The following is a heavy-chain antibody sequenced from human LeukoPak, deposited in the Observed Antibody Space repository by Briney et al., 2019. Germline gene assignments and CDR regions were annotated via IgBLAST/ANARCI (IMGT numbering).Heavy chain of an antibody. CDR3: AKRGNGEKYCSSTGCHYYFDL. CDR2: VICNGVNT. Sequence: GALSFSCAAHGFASISFASGWGRYAPRKGVGWVWGVICNGVNTSHADSMKGRYSISRYNSKNTLYLQMSSLRVEDTAVYYCAKRGNGEKYCSSTGCHYYFDLWPQGTLVTVSS. D-gene: IGHD2-2*01. V-gene: IGHV3-23*01. CDR1: GFASISFA. J-gene: IGHJ4*02.